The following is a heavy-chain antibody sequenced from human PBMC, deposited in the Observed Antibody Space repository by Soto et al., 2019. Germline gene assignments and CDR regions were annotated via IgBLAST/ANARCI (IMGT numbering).Heavy chain of an antibody. Sequence: SETLSLTCTVSGGSISSGGYYWSWIRQHPGKGLEWIGYIYYSGSTYYNPSLKSRVTISVDTSKNQFSLKLSSVTAADTAVFYRVRRYGGYFVFWGQGTLVTVS. CDR2: IYYSGST. J-gene: IGHJ4*02. CDR3: VRRYGGYFVF. CDR1: GGSISSGGYY. V-gene: IGHV4-31*03. D-gene: IGHD3-22*01.